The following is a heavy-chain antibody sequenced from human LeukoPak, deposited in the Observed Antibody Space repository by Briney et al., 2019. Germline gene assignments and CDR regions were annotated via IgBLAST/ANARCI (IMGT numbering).Heavy chain of an antibody. CDR3: ARDHRLLWFGEHPYYFDY. V-gene: IGHV1-2*02. Sequence: GASVTVSCKASGYTFTGYYMHWVRQAPGQGLEWMGWINPNSGGTNYAQKFQGRVTMTRDTSISTAYMELSRLRSDDTAVYYCARDHRLLWFGEHPYYFDYWGQGTLVTVSS. CDR2: INPNSGGT. D-gene: IGHD3-10*01. CDR1: GYTFTGYY. J-gene: IGHJ4*02.